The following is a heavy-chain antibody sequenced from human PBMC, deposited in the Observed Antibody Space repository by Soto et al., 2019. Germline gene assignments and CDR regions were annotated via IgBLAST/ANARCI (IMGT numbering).Heavy chain of an antibody. CDR3: ARDLGIQRFLYGVDV. CDR1: GFTFSSFW. V-gene: IGHV3-7*01. Sequence: EVQLVESGGGLVQPGGSLRLSCAVSGFTFSSFWMSWVRQAPGKGLEWVANIKQDGSEKYYVDSVKGRFTISRDNAKNSLYLQMNSLRAEDTAVYYCARDLGIQRFLYGVDVWGQGTTVTVSS. D-gene: IGHD5-18*01. CDR2: IKQDGSEK. J-gene: IGHJ6*02.